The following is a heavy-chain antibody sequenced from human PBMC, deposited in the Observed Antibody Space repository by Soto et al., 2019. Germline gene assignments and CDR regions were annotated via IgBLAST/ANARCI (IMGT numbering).Heavy chain of an antibody. CDR1: GGSFSNYI. J-gene: IGHJ4*02. CDR2: TIPMFATA. Sequence: QVHLVQSGAEVKKPGSSVKVSCKASGGSFSNYIFAWVRQAPGQGLEWMGGTIPMFATAQYAQKLQGRVTITADESTNTVYMDLTSLTSDDTAVYYCARGLFGQQWLVGFDTWGQGTLFTVSS. V-gene: IGHV1-69*01. CDR3: ARGLFGQQWLVGFDT. D-gene: IGHD6-19*01.